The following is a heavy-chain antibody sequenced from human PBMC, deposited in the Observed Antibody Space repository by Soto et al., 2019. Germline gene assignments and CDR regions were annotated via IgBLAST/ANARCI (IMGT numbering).Heavy chain of an antibody. Sequence: GGSLRLSCAVSGFTFDDNAMHWVRQAPGKGLEWVSGINWKSDIGYADSVKGRFTISRDNAENSLYLQMNSLRAEDTALYYCAISQDRGGRTTFIYWGQGTQVTVSS. CDR1: GFTFDDNA. D-gene: IGHD3-16*01. CDR2: INWKSDI. V-gene: IGHV3-9*01. CDR3: AISQDRGGRTTFIY. J-gene: IGHJ4*02.